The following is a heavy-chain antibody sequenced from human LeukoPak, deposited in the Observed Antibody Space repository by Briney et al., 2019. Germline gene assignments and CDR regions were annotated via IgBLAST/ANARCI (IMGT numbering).Heavy chain of an antibody. J-gene: IGHJ4*02. V-gene: IGHV4-38-2*02. Sequence: SETLSLTCTVSGYSISSGYYWGWIRPPPGKGLEWIGSIYHSGSTYYNPSLKSRVTISVDTSKNQFSLKLSSVTAADTAVYYCAREGVGATFNWGQGTLVTVSS. CDR3: AREGVGATFN. CDR1: GYSISSGYY. D-gene: IGHD1-26*01. CDR2: IYHSGST.